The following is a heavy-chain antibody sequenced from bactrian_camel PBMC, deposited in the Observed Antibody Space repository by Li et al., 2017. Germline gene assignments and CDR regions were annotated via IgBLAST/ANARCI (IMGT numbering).Heavy chain of an antibody. CDR1: GYYSSYC. D-gene: IGHD5*01. CDR2: IDDDGAT. Sequence: HVQLVESGGGSVQAGGTLRLSCTVSGYYSSYCLGWFRQAPGKEREGVAAIDDDGATTYADSVKGRFTISKDNAKNTLYLQMNDLKPEDEAMYYCAAAPLLGYCTGDLRRVYEYKHWGQGTQVTVS. J-gene: IGHJ4*01. V-gene: IGHV3S26*01. CDR3: AAAPLLGYCTGDLRRVYEYKH.